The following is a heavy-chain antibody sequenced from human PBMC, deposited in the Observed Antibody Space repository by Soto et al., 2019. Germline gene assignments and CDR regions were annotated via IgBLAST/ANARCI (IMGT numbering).Heavy chain of an antibody. D-gene: IGHD3-3*01. Sequence: PVTEKGLEWMGWINAYNGNTGYAQKFQGRVTMTSNTSISTAYMELSSLRSEDTAVYYCARGQGGYLVVFWSGYSSYYYSDMDFWRKGTTVTVSS. CDR2: INAYNGNT. J-gene: IGHJ6*03. CDR3: ARGQGGYLVVFWSGYSSYYYSDMDF. V-gene: IGHV1-8*01.